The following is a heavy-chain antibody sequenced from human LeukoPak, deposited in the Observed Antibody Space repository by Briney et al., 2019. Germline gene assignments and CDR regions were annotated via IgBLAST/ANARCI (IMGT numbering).Heavy chain of an antibody. D-gene: IGHD2-21*01. Sequence: GGSLRLSCAASGFTFSSYSMNWVRQAPGKGLEWVSSISSSSSSIYYADSVKGRFTISRNNAKNSLYLQMNSLRAEDTAMYYCESGSRGGLLLGEYWGEGTLVPVSS. CDR2: ISSSSSSI. CDR1: GFTFSSYS. CDR3: ESGSRGGLLLGEY. V-gene: IGHV3-21*01. J-gene: IGHJ4*02.